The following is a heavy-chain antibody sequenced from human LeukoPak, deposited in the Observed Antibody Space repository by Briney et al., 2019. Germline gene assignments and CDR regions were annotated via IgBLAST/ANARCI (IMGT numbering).Heavy chain of an antibody. CDR1: GGSISSSIYY. J-gene: IGHJ4*02. V-gene: IGHV4-39*01. D-gene: IGHD3-10*01. CDR3: AVVRGYFDY. CDR2: MDYSWST. Sequence: PSETLSLTCTVSGGSISSSIYYWGWIRQPPGKGLEWIGSMDYSWSTYFNPSLKSRVAISVGTSKNQFSLKLSSVTAADTAVYYCAVVRGYFDYWGQGTLVTVSS.